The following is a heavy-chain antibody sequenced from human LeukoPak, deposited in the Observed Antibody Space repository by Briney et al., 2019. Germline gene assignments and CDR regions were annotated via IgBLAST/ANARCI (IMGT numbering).Heavy chain of an antibody. CDR3: ARLYYDSSGPQLGYFDY. CDR2: IYYSGST. V-gene: IGHV4-59*08. D-gene: IGHD3-22*01. CDR1: GGSISSYY. Sequence: SETLSLTCTVSGGSISSYYWSWIRQPPGKGLEWIGYIYYSGSTNYNPSLKSRVTISVDTSKNQFSLKLSSVTAADTAVYYCARLYYDSSGPQLGYFDYWGQGTLVTVSS. J-gene: IGHJ4*02.